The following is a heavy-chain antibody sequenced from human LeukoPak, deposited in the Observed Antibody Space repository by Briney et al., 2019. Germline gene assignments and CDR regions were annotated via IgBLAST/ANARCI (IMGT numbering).Heavy chain of an antibody. Sequence: GGSLRLSCAASGFTFSSYWMSWVRQAPGKGLEWVANIRQDGSEKYYVDSVKGRFTISRDNAKNSLYLQMNSLRAEDTAVYYCARTVVASYWYFDLWGRGTLVTVSS. CDR3: ARTVVASYWYFDL. CDR1: GFTFSSYW. V-gene: IGHV3-7*01. J-gene: IGHJ2*01. CDR2: IRQDGSEK. D-gene: IGHD2-15*01.